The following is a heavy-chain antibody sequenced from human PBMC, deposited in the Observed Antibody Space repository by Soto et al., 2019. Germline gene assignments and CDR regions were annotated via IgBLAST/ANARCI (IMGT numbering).Heavy chain of an antibody. CDR3: AASFAFRPADYGDYGSDAFDI. CDR2: IVVGSGNT. CDR1: GFTFTSSA. Sequence: ASVKVSCKASGFTFTSSAMQWVRQARGQRLEWIGWIVVGSGNTNYAQKFQERVTITRDMSTSTAYMELSSLRSEDTAVYYCAASFAFRPADYGDYGSDAFDIWGQGTMVTVSS. V-gene: IGHV1-58*02. J-gene: IGHJ3*02. D-gene: IGHD4-17*01.